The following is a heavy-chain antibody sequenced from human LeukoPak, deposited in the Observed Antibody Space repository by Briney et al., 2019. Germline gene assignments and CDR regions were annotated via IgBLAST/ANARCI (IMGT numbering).Heavy chain of an antibody. V-gene: IGHV4-30-2*01. CDR1: GGSISSGGYS. Sequence: PSQTLSLTCAVPGGSISSGGYSWSWIRQPPGKGLEWIGYIYHSGSTYYNPSLKSRVTISVDRSKNQFSLKLSSVTAADTAVYYCASSSWYDAFDIWGQGTMVTVSS. CDR2: IYHSGST. CDR3: ASSSWYDAFDI. D-gene: IGHD6-13*01. J-gene: IGHJ3*02.